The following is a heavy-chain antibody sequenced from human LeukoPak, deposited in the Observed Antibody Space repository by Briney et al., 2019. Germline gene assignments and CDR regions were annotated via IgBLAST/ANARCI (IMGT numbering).Heavy chain of an antibody. J-gene: IGHJ1*01. Sequence: GGSLRLSCAASGFTFSSYSMNWVRQAPGRGLEWVSSITSSSSYIYYADSVRGRFTISRDNAKNSLYLQMNSLRAEDTAVYYCARVFSSGWAAEYFQHWGQGTLVTVSS. D-gene: IGHD6-19*01. CDR1: GFTFSSYS. V-gene: IGHV3-21*01. CDR3: ARVFSSGWAAEYFQH. CDR2: ITSSSSYI.